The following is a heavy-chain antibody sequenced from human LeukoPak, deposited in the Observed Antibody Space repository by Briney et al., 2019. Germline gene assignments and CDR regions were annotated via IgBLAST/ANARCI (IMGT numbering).Heavy chain of an antibody. CDR2: IYSDGST. CDR3: AKDGGQQLLKYPYYFDY. CDR1: GFTVSNNY. V-gene: IGHV3-53*05. J-gene: IGHJ4*02. Sequence: GGSLRLSCAASGFTVSNNYMTWVRQAPGKGLERVSLIYSDGSTYYADSVKGRFTISRDNSKNTLYLQMNSLRAEDTAVYYCAKDGGQQLLKYPYYFDYWGQGTLVTVSS. D-gene: IGHD6-13*01.